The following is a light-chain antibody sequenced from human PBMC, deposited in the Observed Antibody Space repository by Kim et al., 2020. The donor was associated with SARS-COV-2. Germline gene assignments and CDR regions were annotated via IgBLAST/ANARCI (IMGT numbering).Light chain of an antibody. CDR1: SSNIGDNT. CDR3: AAWDDGLRGVV. V-gene: IGLV1-44*01. CDR2: SNN. Sequence: QRVTISCSGSSSNIGDNTVNWYQQRPGAAPRVVIYSNNQRPSGVPDRISGSKSGTSASLAISGLQSEDEADYYCAAWDDGLRGVVFGGGTKVTVL. J-gene: IGLJ2*01.